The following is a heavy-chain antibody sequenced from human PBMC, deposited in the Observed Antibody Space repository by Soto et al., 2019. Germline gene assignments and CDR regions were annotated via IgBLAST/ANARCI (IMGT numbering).Heavy chain of an antibody. CDR2: IYYSGST. J-gene: IGHJ3*02. V-gene: IGHV4-59*08. D-gene: IGHD1-1*01. CDR3: ARQWGTDAFDI. Sequence: ETLSLTCTVSGGSISGYYWSWIRQPPGKGLEWIGYIYYSGSTNYNPSLKSRVTISVDTSKNQFSLKLSSVTAADTAVYYCARQWGTDAFDIWGQGTMVTVSS. CDR1: GGSISGYY.